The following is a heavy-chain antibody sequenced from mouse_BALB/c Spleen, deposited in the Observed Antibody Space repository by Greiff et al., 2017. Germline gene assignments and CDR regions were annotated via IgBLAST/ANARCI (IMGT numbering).Heavy chain of an antibody. CDR3: ARDRGTGRIRYFDV. CDR2: IWGDGST. J-gene: IGHJ1*01. CDR1: GFSLTGYG. D-gene: IGHD3-1*01. Sequence: QAQLKQSGPGLVAPSQSLSITCTVSGFSLTGYGVNWVRQPPGKGLEWLGMIWGDGSTDYNSALKSRLSISKDNSKSQVFLKMNSLQTDDTARYYCARDRGTGRIRYFDVWGAGTTVTVSS. V-gene: IGHV2-6-7*01.